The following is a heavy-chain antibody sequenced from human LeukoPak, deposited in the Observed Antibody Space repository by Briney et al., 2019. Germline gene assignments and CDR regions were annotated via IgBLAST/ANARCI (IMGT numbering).Heavy chain of an antibody. D-gene: IGHD2-15*01. CDR1: GGSISSGSYY. J-gene: IGHJ4*02. Sequence: SQTLSLTCTVSGGSISSGSYYWSWIRQPAGKGLEWIGRFYTSGSTNYNPSLKSRVTISVDTSKNQFSLKLSSVTAADTAVYYCARVSRYCSGGSCKNYWGQGTLVTVSS. CDR3: ARVSRYCSGGSCKNY. CDR2: FYTSGST. V-gene: IGHV4-61*02.